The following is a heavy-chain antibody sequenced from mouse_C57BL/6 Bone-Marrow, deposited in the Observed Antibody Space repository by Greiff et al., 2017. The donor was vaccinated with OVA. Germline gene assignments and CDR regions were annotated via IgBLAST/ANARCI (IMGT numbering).Heavy chain of an antibody. D-gene: IGHD1-1*01. CDR1: GFNIKNTY. V-gene: IGHV14-3*01. Sequence: EVQLQQSVAELVRPGASVKLSCTASGFNIKNTYMHWVKQRPEQGLEWIGRIDPANGNTKYATKFQGKATITADTSSNTSYLQLSSLTSEDTAIYYCASDYYGSSPWFAYWGQGTLVTVSA. CDR2: IDPANGNT. CDR3: ASDYYGSSPWFAY. J-gene: IGHJ3*01.